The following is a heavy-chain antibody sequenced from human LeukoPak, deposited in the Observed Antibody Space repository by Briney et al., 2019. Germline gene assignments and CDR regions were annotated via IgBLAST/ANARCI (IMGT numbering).Heavy chain of an antibody. D-gene: IGHD3-3*01. Sequence: SETLSLTCSVSGGSISNYYWSWIRQPPGKGLEWIGYMYHTGHTMYNSSLKSRVTMSLDTSKNHFSLRLSSVTAADTAVYYCARVPRTYDFWSENYYYYGMDVWGQGTTVTVSS. CDR2: MYHTGHT. CDR1: GGSISNYY. CDR3: ARVPRTYDFWSENYYYYGMDV. J-gene: IGHJ6*02. V-gene: IGHV4-59*08.